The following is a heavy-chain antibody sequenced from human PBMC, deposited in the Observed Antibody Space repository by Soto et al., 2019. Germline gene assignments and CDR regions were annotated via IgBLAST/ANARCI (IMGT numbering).Heavy chain of an antibody. Sequence: HPWGSMRLASAASGLTFSSYGMHWVRQAPGKGLEWVAVISYDGSNKYYADSVKGRFTISRDNSKNTLYLQMNSLRAEDTAVYYCAKKSGSYYVLDYYYGMDVWGQGTTVTVSS. CDR2: ISYDGSNK. D-gene: IGHD1-26*01. CDR3: AKKSGSYYVLDYYYGMDV. J-gene: IGHJ6*02. V-gene: IGHV3-30*18. CDR1: GLTFSSYG.